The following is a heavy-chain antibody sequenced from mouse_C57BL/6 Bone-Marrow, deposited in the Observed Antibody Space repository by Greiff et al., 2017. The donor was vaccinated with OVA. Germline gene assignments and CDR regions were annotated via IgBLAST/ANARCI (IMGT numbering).Heavy chain of an antibody. CDR3: AYTEADY. Sequence: QVQLQQPGAELVKPGASVKLSCKASGYTFTSYWMQWVKQRPGQGLEWIGEIDPSDRYTNYNQKFKGKATLTVDTSSSTAYMQLSSLTSEDSAVYYWAYTEADYWGQGTSVTVSS. CDR2: IDPSDRYT. V-gene: IGHV1-50*01. CDR1: GYTFTSYW. J-gene: IGHJ4*01.